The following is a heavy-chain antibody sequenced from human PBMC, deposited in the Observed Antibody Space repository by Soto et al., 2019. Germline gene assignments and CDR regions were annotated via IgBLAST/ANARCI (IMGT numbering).Heavy chain of an antibody. D-gene: IGHD3-3*01. Sequence: GGSLRLSCAASGFTFDDYAMHWVRQAPGKGLEWVSLISWDGGSTYYADSVKGRFTISRDNSKNSLYLQMNSLRAEDTSFYSCAKDIGPAASILEWLLLGAFDIWGQGTMVTVSS. V-gene: IGHV3-43D*03. J-gene: IGHJ3*02. CDR1: GFTFDDYA. CDR2: ISWDGGST. CDR3: AKDIGPAASILEWLLLGAFDI.